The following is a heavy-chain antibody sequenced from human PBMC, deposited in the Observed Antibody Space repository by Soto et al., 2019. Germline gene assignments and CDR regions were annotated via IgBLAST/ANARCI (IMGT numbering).Heavy chain of an antibody. CDR2: IIPIFGTI. CDR1: GGTFSRYP. CDR3: ARPRTVAGTKGYDY. D-gene: IGHD4-4*01. J-gene: IGHJ4*02. V-gene: IGHV1-69*01. Sequence: QVQLVQSGAEVKKVGSSVKVSCKASGGTFSRYPIAWVRQAPGHGLEWMGQIIPIFGTISHAQNFQGRITITADESTSTAYMELRSLRSDDTAVYYCARPRTVAGTKGYDYWGQGTLVTVSS.